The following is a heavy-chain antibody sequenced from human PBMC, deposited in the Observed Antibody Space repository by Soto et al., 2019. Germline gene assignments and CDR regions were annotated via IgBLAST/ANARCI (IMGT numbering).Heavy chain of an antibody. CDR1: GFTFTDYY. CDR2: IRDNSSTI. D-gene: IGHD1-1*01. Sequence: QVQLVQSGGGLVQPGGSLRLSCAASGFTFTDYYMSWIRQAPGRGLEWVSYIRDNSSTIYYAESVKGRFTISKDNAKKAAHLQMDSLRADDTAVYYCASDRGAQTTGITSVEYWGQGAMVTVSS. J-gene: IGHJ4*02. CDR3: ASDRGAQTTGITSVEY. V-gene: IGHV3-11*01.